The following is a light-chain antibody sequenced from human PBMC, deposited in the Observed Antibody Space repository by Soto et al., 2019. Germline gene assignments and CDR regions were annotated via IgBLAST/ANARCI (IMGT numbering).Light chain of an antibody. CDR1: QSLLYSDGHTY. CDR2: KVS. CDR3: MQGTHWPYT. V-gene: IGKV2-30*01. Sequence: DVVMTQSPLSLPVTLGQPASISCRSSQSLLYSDGHTYLNWFQQRPGQSPRRLIAKVSNRDSGVPDRFSGSGSGTDFTLKISRVEAADVGVYYCMQGTHWPYTLGQGTKLEIK. J-gene: IGKJ2*01.